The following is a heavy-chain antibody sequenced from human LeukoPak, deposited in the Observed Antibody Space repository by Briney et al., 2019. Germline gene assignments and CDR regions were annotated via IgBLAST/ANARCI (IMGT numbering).Heavy chain of an antibody. J-gene: IGHJ5*02. V-gene: IGHV4-39*01. CDR2: IYYSGTT. CDR3: ARQTYNDILTGTKNWLDP. D-gene: IGHD3-9*01. CDR1: GVSVSSGSYY. Sequence: SETLSLTCTVSGVSVSSGSYYWGWIRQPPRKGLEWIGTIYYSGTTYYNPSLKSRVTISVDTSKNQFSLKLSSVTAADTAVHYCARQTYNDILTGTKNWLDPWGQGTLVTVSS.